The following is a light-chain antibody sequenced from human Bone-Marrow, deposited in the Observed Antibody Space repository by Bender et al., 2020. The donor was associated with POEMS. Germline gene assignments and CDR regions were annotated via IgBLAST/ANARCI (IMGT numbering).Light chain of an antibody. CDR2: KDS. J-gene: IGLJ2*01. V-gene: IGLV3-25*02. CDR1: ALPKQY. CDR3: QVWDTRNDHLVV. Sequence: SYELTQPPSVSVSQGQTARITCSGDALPKQYAYWYQQKPGQAPVLVIYKDSERPSGIPERFSGSNSANTATLTISRVEAGDEADYYCQVWDTRNDHLVVFGGGTKLTVL.